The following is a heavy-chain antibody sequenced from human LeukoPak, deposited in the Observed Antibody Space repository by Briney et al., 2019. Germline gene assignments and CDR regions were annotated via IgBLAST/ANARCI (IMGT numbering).Heavy chain of an antibody. D-gene: IGHD2-2*01. CDR3: AKDRFGYCSSTSCSYFDY. V-gene: IGHV3-30*02. Sequence: PGGSLRLSCAASGFTFSSYGMHWVRQAPGKGLEWVAFIRYDGSNKYYADSVKGRFTISRENSKNTLYLQMNSLRAEDTAVYYCAKDRFGYCSSTSCSYFDYWGQGTLVTVSS. J-gene: IGHJ4*02. CDR2: IRYDGSNK. CDR1: GFTFSSYG.